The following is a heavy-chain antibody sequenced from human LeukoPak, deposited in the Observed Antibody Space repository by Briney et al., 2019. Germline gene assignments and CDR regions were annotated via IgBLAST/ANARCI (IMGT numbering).Heavy chain of an antibody. CDR3: ARERTRPFSITSFSWFDP. J-gene: IGHJ5*02. CDR1: GGSISSYS. D-gene: IGHD2-2*01. CDR2: IYYSGST. V-gene: IGHV4-59*01. Sequence: SETLSLTCTVSGGSISSYSWSWIRQPPGKRLEWIGYIYYSGSTNYNPSLKSRVTISVDTPKNQFSLRLTSVTAADTAVYYCARERTRPFSITSFSWFDPWGQGTLVTVSS.